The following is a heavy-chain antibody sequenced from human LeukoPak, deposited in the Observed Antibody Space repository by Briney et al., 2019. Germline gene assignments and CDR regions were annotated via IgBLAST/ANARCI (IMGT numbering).Heavy chain of an antibody. Sequence: AGGSLRLSCAASGFIFSSYAMHWVRQAPGKGLEWVAIISNDGSNKYYADSVKGRFTISRDNSKNTLYLQMNSLRAEDTAVYYCAKQLGYCSDGSCYFPYWGQGTLVTVSS. CDR2: ISNDGSNK. CDR1: GFIFSSYA. CDR3: AKQLGYCSDGSCYFPY. D-gene: IGHD2-15*01. V-gene: IGHV3-30-3*02. J-gene: IGHJ4*02.